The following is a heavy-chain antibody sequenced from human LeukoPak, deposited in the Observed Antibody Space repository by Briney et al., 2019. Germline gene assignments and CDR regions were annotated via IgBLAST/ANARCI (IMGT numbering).Heavy chain of an antibody. Sequence: SLRLSCAASGFTFDDYAMHWVRQAPGKGLEWVSGISWNSGSIGYADSVKGRFTISRDNAKNSLYLQMNSLRAEDMALYYCAKGVSSGYYSYYFDYWGQGTLVTVSS. CDR2: ISWNSGSI. CDR1: GFTFDDYA. D-gene: IGHD3-22*01. J-gene: IGHJ4*02. V-gene: IGHV3-9*03. CDR3: AKGVSSGYYSYYFDY.